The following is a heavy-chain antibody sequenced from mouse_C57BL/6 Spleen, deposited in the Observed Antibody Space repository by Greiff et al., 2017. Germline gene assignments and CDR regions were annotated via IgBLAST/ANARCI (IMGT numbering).Heavy chain of an antibody. CDR3: ARAYYYGSSYNWYFDV. J-gene: IGHJ1*03. CDR1: GYTFTSYG. D-gene: IGHD1-1*01. CDR2: IYPRSGNT. Sequence: QVQLQQPGAELVKPGASVKLSCKASGYTFTSYGISWVKQRTGQGLEWIGEIYPRSGNTYYNEKFKGKATLTADKSSSTAYMELRSLTSEDSAVYFCARAYYYGSSYNWYFDVWGTGTTVTVSS. V-gene: IGHV1-81*01.